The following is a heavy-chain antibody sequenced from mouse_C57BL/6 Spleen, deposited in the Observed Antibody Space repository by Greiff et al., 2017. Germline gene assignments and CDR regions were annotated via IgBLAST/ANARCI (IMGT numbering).Heavy chain of an antibody. J-gene: IGHJ2*01. CDR2: IHPNSGST. Sequence: VQLQQPGAELVKPGASVKLSCKASGYTFTSYWMHWVKQRPGQGLEWIGMIHPNSGSTNYNEKFKSKATLTVDKSSSTAYMQLSSLTSEDSAVYYCARDYDYVSPFDYWGQGTTLTVSS. V-gene: IGHV1-64*01. D-gene: IGHD2-4*01. CDR3: ARDYDYVSPFDY. CDR1: GYTFTSYW.